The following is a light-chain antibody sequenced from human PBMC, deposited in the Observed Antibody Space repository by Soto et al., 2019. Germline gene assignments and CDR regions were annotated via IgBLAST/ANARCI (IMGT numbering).Light chain of an antibody. CDR1: QSVSSY. V-gene: IGKV3-11*01. Sequence: EIVMTQSPATLSFPPGERATLSCMASQSVSSYLAWYQQKPGQAPRLLIYDASSRATGIPDRFSGGGSGTDFTLTISRLEPEDFAVYYCQQFSSYPLTFGGGTKVDTK. CDR2: DAS. J-gene: IGKJ4*01. CDR3: QQFSSYPLT.